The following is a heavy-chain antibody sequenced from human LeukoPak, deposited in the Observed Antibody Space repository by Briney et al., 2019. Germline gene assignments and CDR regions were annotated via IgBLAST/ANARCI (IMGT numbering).Heavy chain of an antibody. J-gene: IGHJ5*02. CDR3: ARGIGSSWYNWFDP. D-gene: IGHD6-13*01. CDR2: IYHSGST. CDR1: GGSISSGGYY. V-gene: IGHV4-30-2*01. Sequence: SQTLSLTCTVSGGSISSGGYYWSWIRQPPGKGLEWIGYIYHSGSTYYNPSLKSRVTISVDTSKNQFSLKLSSVTAADTAVYYCARGIGSSWYNWFDPWGQGTLVTVSS.